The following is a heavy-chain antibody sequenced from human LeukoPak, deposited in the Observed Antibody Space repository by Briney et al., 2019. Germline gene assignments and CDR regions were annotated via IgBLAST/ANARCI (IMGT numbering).Heavy chain of an antibody. CDR1: GYTFIIYG. CDR3: ARDLDNRNDLYYLDW. D-gene: IGHD1-20*01. CDR2: ISANNGNT. V-gene: IGHV1-18*01. Sequence: ASVKVSCKASGYTFIIYGISWVRQAPGQGLEWMGRISANNGNTIYAQKLQGRVTMTADTSTSTAYMELRSLRSDDTAVYYCARDLDNRNDLYYLDWWGQGTQVTVSS. J-gene: IGHJ4*02.